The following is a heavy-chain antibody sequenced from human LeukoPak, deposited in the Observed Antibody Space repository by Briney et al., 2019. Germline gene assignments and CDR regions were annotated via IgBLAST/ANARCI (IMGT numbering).Heavy chain of an antibody. V-gene: IGHV3-33*01. CDR3: ARAGIVNALDY. J-gene: IGHJ4*02. CDR1: GYTFSIYG. D-gene: IGHD2/OR15-2a*01. CDR2: IWYDGSNT. Sequence: GGSLRLSCAASGYTFSIYGMNWVRQAPGKGLEWVAIIWYDGSNTYFAESVMGRFSISKDNFKNIVYLQMNSLKIEDTGVHYCARAGIVNALDYWGQGAQVTVSP.